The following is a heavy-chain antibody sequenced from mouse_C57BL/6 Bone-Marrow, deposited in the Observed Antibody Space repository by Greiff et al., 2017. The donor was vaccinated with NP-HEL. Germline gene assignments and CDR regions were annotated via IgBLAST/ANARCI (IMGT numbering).Heavy chain of an antibody. Sequence: QVQLQQSGAELARPGASVKLSCKASGYTFTSYCISWVKQRPGQGLEWIGEIYPRSGNTYYNEKFKGKATLTADKSSSTAYMELRSLTSEDSAVYVCATGLRFPYLDYWGQGTTLTVSS. CDR2: IYPRSGNT. CDR1: GYTFTSYC. V-gene: IGHV1-81*01. CDR3: ATGLRFPYLDY. D-gene: IGHD1-1*01. J-gene: IGHJ2*01.